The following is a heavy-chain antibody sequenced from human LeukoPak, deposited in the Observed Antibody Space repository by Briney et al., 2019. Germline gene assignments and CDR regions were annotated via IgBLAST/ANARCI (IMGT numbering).Heavy chain of an antibody. CDR1: VGSLSSYC. CDR3: ARGVAAQWEDYYYYGMDV. Sequence: SETLSLTCTVSVGSLSSYCWSCIRQPPGKGLEWMGYIYYSGSTNYNPSLKSRVTISVDTSKNQFSLKLSSVTAADTAVYYCARGVAAQWEDYYYYGMDVWGQGTTVTVSS. J-gene: IGHJ6*02. D-gene: IGHD2-15*01. CDR2: IYYSGST. V-gene: IGHV4-59*08.